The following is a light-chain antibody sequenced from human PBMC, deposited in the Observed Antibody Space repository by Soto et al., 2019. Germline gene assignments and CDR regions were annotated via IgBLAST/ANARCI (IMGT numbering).Light chain of an antibody. Sequence: QSVLTQPPSASGSPGQSVTISCTGASSDVGGYNFVSWYQQYPGKAPKLLIYEVTMRPSGVPDRFSGSKSGNTASLTVSGLQAEDEADYYCTSYAGSNIPVLFGGGTKVTV. CDR3: TSYAGSNIPVL. CDR2: EVT. J-gene: IGLJ3*02. CDR1: SSDVGGYNF. V-gene: IGLV2-8*01.